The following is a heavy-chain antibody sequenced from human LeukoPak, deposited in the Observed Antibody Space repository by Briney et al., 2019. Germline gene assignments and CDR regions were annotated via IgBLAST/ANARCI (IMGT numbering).Heavy chain of an antibody. CDR2: IIPILDIA. D-gene: IGHD3-10*01. CDR3: ARKGFGEFPFDY. V-gene: IGHV1-69*04. CDR1: GGTFSSYA. J-gene: IGHJ4*02. Sequence: SVKVSCKASGGTFSSYAISWVRQAPGQGLEWMGRIIPILDIANYAQKFQGRVTITADKSTSTAYMDLSSLRSEDTAVYYCARKGFGEFPFDYGARGTRVPVP.